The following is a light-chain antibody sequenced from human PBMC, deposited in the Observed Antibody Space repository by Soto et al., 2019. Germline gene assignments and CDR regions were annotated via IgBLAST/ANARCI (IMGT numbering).Light chain of an antibody. CDR3: QTWGASIVV. J-gene: IGLJ2*01. CDR1: SGHSSYV. V-gene: IGLV4-69*02. CDR2: LNSDGSY. Sequence: QPVLTQSPSASASLGASVKLTCTLSSGHSSYVIAWHQQQPEKGPRYLMKLNSDGSYTKGDGIPDRFSGSSSGAERYLTISSLQSEDEADYYCQTWGASIVVFGRGTKLTVL.